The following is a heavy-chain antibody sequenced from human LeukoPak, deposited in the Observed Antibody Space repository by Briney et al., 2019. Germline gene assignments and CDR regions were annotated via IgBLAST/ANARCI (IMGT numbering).Heavy chain of an antibody. V-gene: IGHV4-4*07. Sequence: PSETLSLTCTVSGGSISSYYWSWIRQPAGKGLEWIGRIYTSGSTNYNPSLKSRVTMSVDTSKNQFSPKLSSVTAADTAVYYCARDLKYYYDSSGYYTYYMDVWGKGTTVTVSS. CDR1: GGSISSYY. CDR3: ARDLKYYYDSSGYYTYYMDV. D-gene: IGHD3-22*01. J-gene: IGHJ6*03. CDR2: IYTSGST.